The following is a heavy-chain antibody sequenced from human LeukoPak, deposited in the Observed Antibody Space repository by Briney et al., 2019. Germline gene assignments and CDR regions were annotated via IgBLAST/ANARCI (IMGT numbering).Heavy chain of an antibody. D-gene: IGHD3-10*01. CDR2: INHSGST. J-gene: IGHJ5*02. V-gene: IGHV4-34*01. CDR3: ARWGALWFGELLSSPYNWFDP. CDR1: GGSFSGYY. Sequence: SETLSLTCAVYGGSFSGYYWSWIRQPPGKGLEWIGEINHSGSTYYNPSLKSRVTISVDTSKNQFSLKLSSVTAADTAVYYCARWGALWFGELLSSPYNWFDPWGQGTLVTVSS.